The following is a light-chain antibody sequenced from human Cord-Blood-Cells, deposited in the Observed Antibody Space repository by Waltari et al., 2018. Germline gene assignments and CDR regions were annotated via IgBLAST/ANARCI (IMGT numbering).Light chain of an antibody. CDR1: QSVLYSSNNKHY. CDR3: QQYYSTPQT. V-gene: IGKV4-1*01. Sequence: DIVMTQSPDSLAVSPGERATITCKSSQSVLYSSNNKHYLAWYQQKPGQPPKLLIYWASTRESGVPDRFSGSGSGTDFTLTISSLQAEDVAVYYCQQYYSTPQTFGQGTKLEIK. J-gene: IGKJ2*01. CDR2: WAS.